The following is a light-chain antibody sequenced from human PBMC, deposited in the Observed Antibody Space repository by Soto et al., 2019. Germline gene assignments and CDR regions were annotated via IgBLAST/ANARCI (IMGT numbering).Light chain of an antibody. J-gene: IGKJ1*01. Sequence: DIQMTQSPSSLSASVGDRFTVTCRASQSVSGWLTWYQQKAGKAPKLLIYDASALPRGVPSRFSGSGSGTKFTLTIASLQPDDFATYYCQQYETYSGTFGPGTKVDI. CDR2: DAS. CDR1: QSVSGW. CDR3: QQYETYSGT. V-gene: IGKV1-5*01.